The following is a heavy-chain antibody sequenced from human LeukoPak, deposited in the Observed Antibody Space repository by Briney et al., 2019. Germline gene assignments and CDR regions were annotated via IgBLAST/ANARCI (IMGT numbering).Heavy chain of an antibody. D-gene: IGHD3-10*01. Sequence: GGSLRLSCAASGFTFSSYGMHWVRQAPGKGLKWVAVISYDGSNKYYADSVKGRFTISRDNSKNTLYLQMNSLRAEDTAVYYCAKSGNYYALYYFDYWGQGTLVTVSS. CDR1: GFTFSSYG. CDR2: ISYDGSNK. CDR3: AKSGNYYALYYFDY. J-gene: IGHJ4*02. V-gene: IGHV3-30*18.